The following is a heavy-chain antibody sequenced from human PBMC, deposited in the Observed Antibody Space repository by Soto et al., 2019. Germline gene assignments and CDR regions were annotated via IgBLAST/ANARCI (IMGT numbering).Heavy chain of an antibody. J-gene: IGHJ4*02. Sequence: PSETLSLTCAVYGGSFSGYYWSWIRQPPGKGLEWIGEINHSGSTNYNPSLKSRVTISVDTSKNQFSLKLSSVTAADTAVYYCAREGNSRNFDYWGQGTLVTVSS. CDR2: INHSGST. D-gene: IGHD1-7*01. CDR3: AREGNSRNFDY. CDR1: GGSFSGYY. V-gene: IGHV4-34*01.